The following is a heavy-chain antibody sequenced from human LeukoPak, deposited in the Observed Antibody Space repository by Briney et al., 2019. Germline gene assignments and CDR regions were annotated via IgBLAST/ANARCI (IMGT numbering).Heavy chain of an antibody. V-gene: IGHV3-23*01. J-gene: IGHJ4*02. CDR1: GFTFSSYA. CDR2: ISGSGGST. CDR3: AADECSGGSCYGTQEGSG. D-gene: IGHD2-15*01. Sequence: GGSLRLSCAASGFTFSSYAMSWVRQAPGKGLEWVSAISGSGGSTYYADSVKGRFTISRDNSKNTLYLQMNSLRAEDTAVYYCAADECSGGSCYGTQEGSGWGQGTLVTVSS.